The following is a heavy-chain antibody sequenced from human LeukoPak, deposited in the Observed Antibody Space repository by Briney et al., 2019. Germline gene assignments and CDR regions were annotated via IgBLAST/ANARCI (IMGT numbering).Heavy chain of an antibody. CDR1: GYTLTELS. CDR3: ATGPFRYYDSSGYYYVEDY. V-gene: IGHV1-24*01. D-gene: IGHD3-22*01. Sequence: EASVKVSCKVSGYTLTELSMHWVRQAPGKGLEWMGGFDPEDGETIYAQKFQGRVTMTEDTSTDTAYMELSSLRSEDTAVYYCATGPFRYYDSSGYYYVEDYWGQGTLVTVSS. J-gene: IGHJ4*02. CDR2: FDPEDGET.